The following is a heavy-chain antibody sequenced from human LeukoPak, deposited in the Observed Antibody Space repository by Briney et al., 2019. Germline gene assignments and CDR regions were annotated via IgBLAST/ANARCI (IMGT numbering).Heavy chain of an antibody. CDR1: GFHFRSYA. J-gene: IGHJ4*02. CDR2: VGSDGDR. Sequence: PGGSLRLSCTASGFHFRSYAMAWVRQAPGKGLEGVAAVGSDGDRVHEDSVKGRFTISRDNSKSTLYLPMDNLRAEDTAVYFCAKSAGVATIYFDSWGQGALVTVSS. V-gene: IGHV3-23*01. D-gene: IGHD5-12*01. CDR3: AKSAGVATIYFDS.